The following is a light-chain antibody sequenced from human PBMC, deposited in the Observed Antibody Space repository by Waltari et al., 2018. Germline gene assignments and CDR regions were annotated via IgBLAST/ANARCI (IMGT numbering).Light chain of an antibody. CDR2: KAS. CDR1: QNINDR. V-gene: IGKV1-5*03. Sequence: IQLTQSPSTLYASVGDRVTITCRASQNINDRLAWYQQKPGKVPKLLISKASNLESGVPSRFSGSGSGTELSLTISSLQPDDFATYYCQHYYSYPRTFGQGTKVEVE. CDR3: QHYYSYPRT. J-gene: IGKJ1*01.